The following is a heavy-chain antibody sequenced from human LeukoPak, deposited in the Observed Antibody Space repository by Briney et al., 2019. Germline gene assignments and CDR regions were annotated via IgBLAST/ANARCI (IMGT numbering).Heavy chain of an antibody. CDR1: GFTVTSNY. J-gene: IGHJ6*02. V-gene: IGHV3-53*01. CDR3: ARDTPPASGYSYGPHYYGMDV. CDR2: IYTGGST. D-gene: IGHD5-18*01. Sequence: GGSLRLSCAASGFTVTSNYMSWVRQAPGKGLEWVSVIYTGGSTYYADSVKGRFTISRDNSKNTLYLQMNSLRAEDTAVYYCARDTPPASGYSYGPHYYGMDVWGQGTTVTVSS.